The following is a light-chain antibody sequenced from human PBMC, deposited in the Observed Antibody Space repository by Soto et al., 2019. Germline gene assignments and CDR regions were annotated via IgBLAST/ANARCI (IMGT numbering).Light chain of an antibody. Sequence: QSVLTQPPSASGSPGQSVTISCTGTSGDIGGYNYVSWYQQHPGKVPKLMIYEVTKRPSGVPDRFSGSKSGNTASLTVSGLQAEDEADYYCSSYTGSNNFVVFGGGTKLTVL. CDR1: SGDIGGYNY. CDR2: EVT. CDR3: SSYTGSNNFVV. J-gene: IGLJ2*01. V-gene: IGLV2-8*01.